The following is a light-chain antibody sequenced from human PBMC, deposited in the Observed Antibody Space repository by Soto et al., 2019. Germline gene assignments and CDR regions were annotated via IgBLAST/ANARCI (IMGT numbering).Light chain of an antibody. J-gene: IGKJ4*01. V-gene: IGKV1-17*03. CDR3: QKYNSAPRT. CDR1: QAIRNS. Sequence: DIQLTQSPSAMSASLGATVTITCRASQAIRNSLVWFQQKPGKVPKRLIYAASSLQSGVPSRFSGSGSGTEFTLTISSLQPEDVANYYCQKYNSAPRTFGGGTKVDIK. CDR2: AAS.